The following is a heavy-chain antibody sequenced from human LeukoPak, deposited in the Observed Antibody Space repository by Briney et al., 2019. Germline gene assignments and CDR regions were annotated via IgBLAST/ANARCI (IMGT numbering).Heavy chain of an antibody. J-gene: IGHJ4*02. D-gene: IGHD2-8*01. CDR1: GGSFSGYY. CDR3: ARGILVTVYAAFDY. V-gene: IGHV4-34*01. CDR2: IIHSGRT. Sequence: SETLSLTCNVYGGSFSGYYWTWIRQSPGMGLEWIGEIIHSGRTNYNPSLTSRVTISVATSKNQFSLELSSVTAADTAVYYCARGILVTVYAAFDYWGQGTLVTVSS.